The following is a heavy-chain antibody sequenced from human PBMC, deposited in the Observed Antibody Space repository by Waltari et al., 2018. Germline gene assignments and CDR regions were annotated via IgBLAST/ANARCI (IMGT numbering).Heavy chain of an antibody. J-gene: IGHJ4*02. D-gene: IGHD3-22*01. V-gene: IGHV3-21*02. CDR2: IASGSDYI. Sequence: EVQLVESGGGLVKPGGSLTLSCEAYGFTFNSVRRTWVRQAPGKGLEWLSTIASGSDYIFYAVSVRGRVTISRDNARSTVNLRMNSLRTEDTAVYYCVKGGYIISDYWGQGIQVIVSS. CDR3: VKGGYIISDY. CDR1: GFTFNSVR.